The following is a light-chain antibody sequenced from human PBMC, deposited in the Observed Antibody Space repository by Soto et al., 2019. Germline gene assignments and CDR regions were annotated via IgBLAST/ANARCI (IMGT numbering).Light chain of an antibody. CDR1: QSVSSF. Sequence: EIVLTQSPATLSLFPGERSNLSCRASQSVSSFLAWSQQKPGQAPRLLIYDTSNRATGIPARFSGSGSGTDFTLTISSLEPEDFAVYYCQQRSVLPLTCGGGTRVEIK. J-gene: IGKJ4*01. CDR2: DTS. CDR3: QQRSVLPLT. V-gene: IGKV3-11*01.